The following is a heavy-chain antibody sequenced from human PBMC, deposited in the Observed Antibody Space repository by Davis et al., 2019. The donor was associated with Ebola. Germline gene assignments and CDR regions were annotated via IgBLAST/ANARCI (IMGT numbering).Heavy chain of an antibody. D-gene: IGHD6-13*01. CDR1: GYTFTSYY. V-gene: IGHV1-2*04. CDR2: INPNSGGT. CDR3: ATGYSRAPLLGY. J-gene: IGHJ4*02. Sequence: ASVKVSCKASGYTFTSYYMHWVRQAPGQGLEWMGWINPNSGGTNYAQKFQGWVTMTRDTSISTAYMELSRLRSDDTAVYYCATGYSRAPLLGYWGQGTLVTVSS.